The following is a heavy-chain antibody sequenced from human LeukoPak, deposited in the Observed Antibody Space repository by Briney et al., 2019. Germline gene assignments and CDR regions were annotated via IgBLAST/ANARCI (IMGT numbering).Heavy chain of an antibody. D-gene: IGHD2-2*01. J-gene: IGHJ4*02. CDR1: RFTFSDCY. V-gene: IGHV3-11*04. CDR2: ISSSGNSI. Sequence: PGGSLRLSCAASRFTFSDCYMSWIRQAPGKGLEWVSYISSSGNSISYADSVKGRFTISRDNAKNSLYLQMNSLRAEDTAVYYCARDHAVVPAAMGYWGQGTLVTVSS. CDR3: ARDHAVVPAAMGY.